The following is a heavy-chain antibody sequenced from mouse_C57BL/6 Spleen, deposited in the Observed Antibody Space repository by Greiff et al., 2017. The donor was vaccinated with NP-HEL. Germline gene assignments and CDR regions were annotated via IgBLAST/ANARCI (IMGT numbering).Heavy chain of an antibody. J-gene: IGHJ2*01. CDR2: IYPGDGDT. CDR1: GYAFSSYW. Sequence: QVQLQQSGAELVKPGASVKISCKASGYAFSSYWMNWVKQRPGKGLEWIGQIYPGDGDTNYNGKFKGKATLTSDKSSSTSYMQLISLTSEDSAVYFCAMEDGSSLHGHYWGQGTTLTVSS. V-gene: IGHV1-80*01. CDR3: AMEDGSSLHGHY. D-gene: IGHD1-1*01.